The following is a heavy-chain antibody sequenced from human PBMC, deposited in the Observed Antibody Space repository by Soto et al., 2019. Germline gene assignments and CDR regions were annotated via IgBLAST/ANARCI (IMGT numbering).Heavy chain of an antibody. J-gene: IGHJ4*02. D-gene: IGHD6-13*01. V-gene: IGHV2-70*04. CDR3: ARNRGNGYSSSWYDFDY. CDR2: IDWDDDK. CDR1: GFSLSTSGMR. Sequence: SGPTLVNPTQTLTLTCTFSGFSLSTSGMRVSWIRQPPGKALEWLARIDWDDDKFYSTSLKTRLTISKDTSKNQVVLTMTNMDPVDTATYYCARNRGNGYSSSWYDFDYRGQGTLVTVSS.